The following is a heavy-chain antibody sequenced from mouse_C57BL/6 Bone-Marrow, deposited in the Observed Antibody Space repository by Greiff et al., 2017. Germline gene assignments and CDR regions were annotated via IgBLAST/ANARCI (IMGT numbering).Heavy chain of an antibody. CDR1: GYSFPDYN. CDR3: ARGYDYDYAMDY. V-gene: IGHV1-39*01. CDR2: INPNYGTT. D-gene: IGHD2-4*01. J-gene: IGHJ4*01. Sequence: EVQLQQSGPELVKPGASVKISCKASGYSFPDYNMHWVKQSNGKSLEWIGVINPNYGTTSYNQQFKGKATLTVDQSSSTAYMQLNSLTSEDSAVYYCARGYDYDYAMDYWGQGTSVTVSS.